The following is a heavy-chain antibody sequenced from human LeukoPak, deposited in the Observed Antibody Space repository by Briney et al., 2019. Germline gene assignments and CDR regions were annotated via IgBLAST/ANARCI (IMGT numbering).Heavy chain of an antibody. CDR2: IQNDGSDK. J-gene: IGHJ4*02. D-gene: IGHD6-13*01. Sequence: QPGGYVRLSCAASGINFRTSSMHWVRPAPGKGLEWVTFIQNDGSDKYYAASVKGRVTISRDNSKNTVYLHMNSLRADDTALYYCAREGGRAAAGRFDYWGQGTLVTVSS. CDR1: GINFRTSS. CDR3: AREGGRAAAGRFDY. V-gene: IGHV3-30*02.